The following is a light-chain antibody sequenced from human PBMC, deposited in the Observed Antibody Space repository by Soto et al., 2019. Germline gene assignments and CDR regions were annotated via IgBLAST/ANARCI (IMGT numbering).Light chain of an antibody. CDR3: QQAGSFPWT. CDR1: QSISTW. CDR2: AAS. Sequence: DIPMTQSPSSVSASVGDRVTITCRASQSISTWLAWYQQKPGRAPKLLIYAASSLQSGVPSRFSGSGSGTDFTLTISSLQPEDFAGYYCQQAGSFPWTFGQGTKVEMK. V-gene: IGKV1-12*02. J-gene: IGKJ1*01.